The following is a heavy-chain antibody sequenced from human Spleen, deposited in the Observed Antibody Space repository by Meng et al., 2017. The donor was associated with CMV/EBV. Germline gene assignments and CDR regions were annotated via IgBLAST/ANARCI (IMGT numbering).Heavy chain of an antibody. V-gene: IGHV4-59*12. Sequence: SETLSLTCTVSGGSISSYYWSWIRQPPGKGLEWIGYIYYSGSTNYNPSLKSRVTISVDTSKNQFSLKLSSVTAADTAVYYCARLRSLGLYYYYGMDVWGQGTTVTVSS. J-gene: IGHJ6*02. CDR1: GGSISSYY. CDR2: IYYSGST. CDR3: ARLRSLGLYYYYGMDV. D-gene: IGHD4-17*01.